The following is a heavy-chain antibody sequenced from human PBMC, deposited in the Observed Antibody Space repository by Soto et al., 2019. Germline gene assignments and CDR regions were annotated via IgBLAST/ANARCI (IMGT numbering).Heavy chain of an antibody. CDR3: AKRVGSPVYGMDV. V-gene: IGHV3-21*01. CDR2: ISSSNTYI. J-gene: IGHJ6*02. Sequence: GGSLRLSCVASGFTFSTYNMNWVRQAPGKGLEWVSSISSSNTYIHYADSVKGRFTISRDNAKNSLYLQMNSLRVEDTAVYYCAKRVGSPVYGMDVWGQGTTVTVSS. D-gene: IGHD1-26*01. CDR1: GFTFSTYN.